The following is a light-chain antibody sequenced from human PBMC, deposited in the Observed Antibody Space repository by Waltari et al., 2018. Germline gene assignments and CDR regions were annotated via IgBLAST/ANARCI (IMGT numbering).Light chain of an antibody. CDR2: VNSDGSH. V-gene: IGLV4-69*01. CDR1: SGHSSTI. Sequence: QLVVTQSPSASASLGASFKLTCTLSSGHSSTIIAWLQQQPEKGPRYLMKVNSDGSHSRGDEIPDRFSGSSSGAERHLTISSLQAEDEADYYCQTGGHGTWVFGGGTKLTVL. CDR3: QTGGHGTWV. J-gene: IGLJ3*02.